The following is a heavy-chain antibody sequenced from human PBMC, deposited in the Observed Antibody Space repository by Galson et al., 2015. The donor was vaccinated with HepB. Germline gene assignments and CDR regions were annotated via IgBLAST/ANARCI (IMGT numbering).Heavy chain of an antibody. D-gene: IGHD1-14*01. Sequence: SLRLSCAASGFTFSSYSMNWVRQAPGKGLEWISHISRTGTTIFYSDSVEGRFTVSRDNTKSSLYLRMNSLRDDDTAVYYCVRDITLPGSFYYFDSWGQGTLVTVSS. CDR1: GFTFSSYS. J-gene: IGHJ4*02. CDR2: ISRTGTTI. V-gene: IGHV3-48*02. CDR3: VRDITLPGSFYYFDS.